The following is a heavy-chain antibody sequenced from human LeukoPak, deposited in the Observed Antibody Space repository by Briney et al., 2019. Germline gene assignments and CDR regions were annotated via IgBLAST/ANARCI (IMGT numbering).Heavy chain of an antibody. Sequence: QSGGSLRLSCAASGFTFDDYAMHWVRQAPGKGLEWVSGISWNSGTIGYADSVKGRFTISRDNAKNSLYLQMNSLRAEDTALYYCAKDQKYSYGYLSFDYWGQGTLVTVSS. CDR3: AKDQKYSYGYLSFDY. J-gene: IGHJ4*02. D-gene: IGHD5-18*01. CDR2: ISWNSGTI. V-gene: IGHV3-9*01. CDR1: GFTFDDYA.